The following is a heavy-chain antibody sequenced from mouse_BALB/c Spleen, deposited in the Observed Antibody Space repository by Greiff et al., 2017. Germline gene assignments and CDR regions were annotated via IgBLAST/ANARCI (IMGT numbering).Heavy chain of an antibody. D-gene: IGHD2-4*01. V-gene: IGHV5-17*02. Sequence: EVMLVESGGGLVQPGGSRKLSCAASGFTFSSFGMHWVRQAPETGLEWVAYISSGSSTIYYADTVKGRFTISRDNPKNTLFLQMTSLRSEDTAMYYCARYDFYFDYWGQGTTLTVAS. CDR1: GFTFSSFG. CDR3: ARYDFYFDY. J-gene: IGHJ2*01. CDR2: ISSGSSTI.